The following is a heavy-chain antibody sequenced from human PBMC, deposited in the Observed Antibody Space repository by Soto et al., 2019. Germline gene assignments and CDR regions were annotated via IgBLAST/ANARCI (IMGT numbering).Heavy chain of an antibody. J-gene: IGHJ5*02. Sequence: QVQLQESGPGLVKPSGTLSLTCAVSGDSVSSPYYWCWVRQSPGKGLEWIGEVFHTGTTSYNPSLRSRVTISMDKSLNQFSLGLSSVTAADTAVYYCARSAGWYDIHRWGPGTLVIVSS. V-gene: IGHV4-4*02. CDR1: GDSVSSPYY. CDR2: VFHTGTT. CDR3: ARSAGWYDIHR. D-gene: IGHD6-19*01.